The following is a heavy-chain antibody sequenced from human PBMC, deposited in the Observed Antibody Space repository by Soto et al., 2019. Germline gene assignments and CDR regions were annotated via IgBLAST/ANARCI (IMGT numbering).Heavy chain of an antibody. V-gene: IGHV4-61*01. CDR3: AAYVVVVTSYYFDY. Sequence: PSETLSLTCTVSGGSVSSRSYFWSWIRQAPGKGLEWIGYIYYDGTKYNPALKSRVTVSVDTSNNQFSLRLSSVTAADTAVYYCAAYVVVVTSYYFDYWGQGIPVTVSS. CDR2: IYYDGT. J-gene: IGHJ4*02. D-gene: IGHD2-21*02. CDR1: GGSVSSRSYF.